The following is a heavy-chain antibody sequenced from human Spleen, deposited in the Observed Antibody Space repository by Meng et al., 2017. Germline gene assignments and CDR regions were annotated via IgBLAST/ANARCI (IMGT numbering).Heavy chain of an antibody. J-gene: IGHJ4*02. CDR1: GGTFSSYA. CDR2: IIPIFGTA. V-gene: IGHV1-69*05. CDR3: ARSRGIAARPYYFDF. D-gene: IGHD6-6*01. Sequence: SVKGACKASGGTFSSYAISWVRQAPGQGLEWMGGIIPIFGTANYAQKFQGRVTITTDESTSTAYMELSSLRSEDTAVYYCARSRGIAARPYYFDFWGQGSLVTVSS.